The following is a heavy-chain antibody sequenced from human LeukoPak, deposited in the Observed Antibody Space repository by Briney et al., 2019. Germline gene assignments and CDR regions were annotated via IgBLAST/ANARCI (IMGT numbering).Heavy chain of an antibody. CDR3: AREYYDYYFDY. J-gene: IGHJ4*02. Sequence: SETLSLTCAVYGGSFSGYYWSWIRQPPGKGLEWIGEINHSGSTNYNPSLKSRVTISVDTSKNQLSLKLSSVTAADTAVYYCAREYYDYYFDYWGQGTLVTVSS. D-gene: IGHD3-3*01. CDR2: INHSGST. V-gene: IGHV4-34*01. CDR1: GGSFSGYY.